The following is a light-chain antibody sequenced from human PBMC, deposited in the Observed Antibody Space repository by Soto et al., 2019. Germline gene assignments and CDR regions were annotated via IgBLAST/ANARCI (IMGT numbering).Light chain of an antibody. Sequence: QSVLTQPPSASGSPGQSVTISCNGTSSDVGGYNYVSWYQQHPGKAPKLMIYEVNKRPSGVPDRFSGSKSGNTASLTVSGLQAEDEADYYCTSYAGSKGVFGTGTKVTVL. V-gene: IGLV2-8*01. CDR3: TSYAGSKGV. CDR1: SSDVGGYNY. J-gene: IGLJ1*01. CDR2: EVN.